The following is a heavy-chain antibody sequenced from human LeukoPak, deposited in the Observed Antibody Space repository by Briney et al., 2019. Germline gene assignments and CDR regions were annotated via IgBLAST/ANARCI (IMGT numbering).Heavy chain of an antibody. CDR1: GGSISSSSYY. CDR2: IYYSGST. Sequence: SETLSLTCTVSGGSISSSSYYWGWIRQSPGKGLEWIGSIYYSGSTYHNPSLKSRVTISVDTSKNQFSLKLSSVTAADTAVYYCASEDSGVSSSSWFDPWGQGTLVTVSS. D-gene: IGHD6-6*01. V-gene: IGHV4-39*07. CDR3: ASEDSGVSSSSWFDP. J-gene: IGHJ5*02.